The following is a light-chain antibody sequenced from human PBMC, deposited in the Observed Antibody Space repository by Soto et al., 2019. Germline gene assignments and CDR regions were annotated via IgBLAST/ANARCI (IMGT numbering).Light chain of an antibody. V-gene: IGLV2-8*01. CDR3: SSYAGSNSVL. CDR2: EVT. J-gene: IGLJ2*01. Sequence: QSVLTQPPSASGSPGQSVTISCTGMSSDVGGYNYVSWYQQHPGKAPKLMIYEVTKRPSGVPDRFSGSKSGNTASLTVSGLQAEDEADYYCSSYAGSNSVLFGGGIKLNVL. CDR1: SSDVGGYNY.